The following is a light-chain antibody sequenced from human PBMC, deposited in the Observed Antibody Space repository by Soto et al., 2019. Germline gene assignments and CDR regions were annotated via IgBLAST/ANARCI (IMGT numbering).Light chain of an antibody. CDR1: SSNIGAGYD. CDR2: GNS. V-gene: IGLV1-40*01. CDR3: QSYDSSLSGSYV. J-gene: IGLJ1*01. Sequence: QSVLTKPPSLSGAPGQRVTISCTGSSSNIGAGYDVHWYQQLPGTAPKLLIYGNSNRPSGVPDRFSGSKSGTSASLAITGLQAEDEADYYCQSYDSSLSGSYVFGTGTKVTVL.